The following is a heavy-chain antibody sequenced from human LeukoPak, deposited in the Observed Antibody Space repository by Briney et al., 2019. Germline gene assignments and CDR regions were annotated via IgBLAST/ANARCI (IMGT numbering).Heavy chain of an antibody. D-gene: IGHD2-21*02. J-gene: IGHJ4*02. CDR2: MNPYTGDR. CDR3: ARTTSLTASGYDC. CDR1: GYSFTTYH. V-gene: IGHV1-8*03. Sequence: GASVKVSCKTSGYSFTTYHINWVRQASGQGPEWLGWMNPYTGDRGYAQRFQGRLSITSDTSISTAYMELGSLKSDDTAVYFCARTTSLTASGYDCWGQGTLVTVSS.